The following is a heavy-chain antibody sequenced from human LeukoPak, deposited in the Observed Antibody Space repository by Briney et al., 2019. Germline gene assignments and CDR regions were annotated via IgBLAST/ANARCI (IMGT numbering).Heavy chain of an antibody. CDR3: ARYSYIEKYYFDY. Sequence: PGGSLRLSCAASGFTFSSYWMSWVRQAPGKGREWVANIKQDGSEKYYVDSVKGRFTISRDNAKNSLYLQMNSLRAEDTAVYYCARYSYIEKYYFDYWGQGTLVTVSS. CDR1: GFTFSSYW. V-gene: IGHV3-7*01. D-gene: IGHD5-18*01. J-gene: IGHJ4*02. CDR2: IKQDGSEK.